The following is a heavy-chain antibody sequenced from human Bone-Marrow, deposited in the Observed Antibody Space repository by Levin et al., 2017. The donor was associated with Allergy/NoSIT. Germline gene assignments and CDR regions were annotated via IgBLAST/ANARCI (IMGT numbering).Heavy chain of an antibody. V-gene: IGHV3-23*01. J-gene: IGHJ4*02. CDR3: AKSLYYGDYVFDY. CDR2: ITGNTEKT. D-gene: IGHD4-17*01. CDR1: GFGFAGYA. Sequence: GGSLRLSCAASGFGFAGYAVTWVRQAPGKGLEWVSSITGNTEKTYYADSVKGRFTISRDNSKSTLFLQMNSLRVEDTAVYYCAKSLYYGDYVFDYWGQGTLVTVSS.